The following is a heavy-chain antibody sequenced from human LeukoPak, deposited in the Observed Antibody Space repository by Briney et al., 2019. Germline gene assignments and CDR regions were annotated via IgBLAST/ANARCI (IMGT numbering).Heavy chain of an antibody. D-gene: IGHD2-2*01. CDR2: INPNSGGT. J-gene: IGHJ4*01. Sequence: ASVKVSCKASGYTFTGYYMHWVRRAPGQGLEWMGWINPNSGGTNYAQKFQGRVTMTRDTSISTAYMELSRLRSDDTAVYYCAREGSSEYFSSTSCYLDYWGRGTLVTV. V-gene: IGHV1-2*02. CDR3: AREGSSEYFSSTSCYLDY. CDR1: GYTFTGYY.